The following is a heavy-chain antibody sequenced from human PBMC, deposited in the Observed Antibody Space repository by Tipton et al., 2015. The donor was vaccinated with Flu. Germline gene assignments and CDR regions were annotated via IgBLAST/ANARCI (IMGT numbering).Heavy chain of an antibody. V-gene: IGHV3-15*01. D-gene: IGHD6-19*01. CDR3: TTHIAVAASAFDI. J-gene: IGHJ3*02. Sequence: SLRLSCAASGFTFSDAWMSWVRQAPGKGLEWVGRIKSKTDGGTTDYAAPVKGRFSISRDDSEYTLYLQMNSLKTEDTAVYYCTTHIAVAASAFDIWGQATMVTVSS. CDR2: IKSKTDGGTT. CDR1: GFTFSDAW.